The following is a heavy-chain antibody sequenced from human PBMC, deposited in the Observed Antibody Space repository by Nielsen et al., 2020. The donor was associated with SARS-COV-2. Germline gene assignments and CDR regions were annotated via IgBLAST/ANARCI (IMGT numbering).Heavy chain of an antibody. Sequence: GGSLRLSCAASGFTFSTYSMTWVRQAPGVGLEWVSSITSSSSYIYHADSVKGQFTISRDNAKNSLYLQMSSLRADDTAVYYCARGSSSTWYLDYWGQGILVTVSS. V-gene: IGHV3-21*06. CDR1: GFTFSTYS. J-gene: IGHJ4*02. D-gene: IGHD6-13*01. CDR2: ITSSSSYI. CDR3: ARGSSSTWYLDY.